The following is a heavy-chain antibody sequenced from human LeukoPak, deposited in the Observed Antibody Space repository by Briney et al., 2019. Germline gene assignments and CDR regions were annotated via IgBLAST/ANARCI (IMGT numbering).Heavy chain of an antibody. CDR1: GGSISSYY. CDR2: IYTSGST. D-gene: IGHD3-16*02. J-gene: IGHJ4*02. CDR3: AREYAMITFGGVIVPLKYFDY. Sequence: PSETLSLTCTVSGGSISSYYWSWIRQPAGKGLEWIGRIYTSGSTNYNPSLKNRVTMSVDTSKNQFSLKLSSVTAADTAVYYCAREYAMITFGGVIVPLKYFDYWGQGTLVTVSS. V-gene: IGHV4-4*07.